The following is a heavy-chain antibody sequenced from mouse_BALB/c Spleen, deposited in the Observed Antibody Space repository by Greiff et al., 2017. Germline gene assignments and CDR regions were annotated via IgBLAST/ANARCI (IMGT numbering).Heavy chain of an antibody. CDR1: GFTFRSFG. D-gene: IGHD2-2*01. V-gene: IGHV5-17*02. CDR3: AIGGVYGYDSGYAMDY. CDR2: ISSGSSTI. Sequence: EVKLVESGGGLVQPGGSRKLSCAASGFTFRSFGMHWVRQAPEKGLEWVAYISSGSSTIYYADTVKGRFTISRDNPKNTLFLQMTSLRSEDTAMYYCAIGGVYGYDSGYAMDYWGQGTSVTVSS. J-gene: IGHJ4*01.